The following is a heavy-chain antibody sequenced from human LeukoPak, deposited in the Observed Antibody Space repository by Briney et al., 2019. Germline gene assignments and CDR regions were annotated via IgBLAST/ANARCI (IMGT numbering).Heavy chain of an antibody. Sequence: PGGSLRLSCAASGFTFSMYALHWVRQAPGKGLEWVALISYDGSNADYVDSVKGRFTISRDNSKNTLFLQMNSLRAEDTAVYYCTRGQYYYHSGHYLGNFDYWGQGTLVTVSS. D-gene: IGHD3-22*01. CDR3: TRGQYYYHSGHYLGNFDY. V-gene: IGHV3-30*01. J-gene: IGHJ4*02. CDR1: GFTFSMYA. CDR2: ISYDGSNA.